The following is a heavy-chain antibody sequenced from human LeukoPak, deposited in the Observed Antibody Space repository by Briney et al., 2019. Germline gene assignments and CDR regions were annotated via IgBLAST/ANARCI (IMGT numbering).Heavy chain of an antibody. CDR1: GFTFSGFW. Sequence: GGSLRLSCAVSGFTFSGFWMSWSRQAPGKGLEWVAVIWYDGSNKYYADSVKGRFTISRDNSKNTLYLQMNSLRAEDTAVYYCARGHDYGDYGGDYWGQGTLVTVSS. V-gene: IGHV3-33*07. J-gene: IGHJ4*02. CDR2: IWYDGSNK. D-gene: IGHD4-17*01. CDR3: ARGHDYGDYGGDY.